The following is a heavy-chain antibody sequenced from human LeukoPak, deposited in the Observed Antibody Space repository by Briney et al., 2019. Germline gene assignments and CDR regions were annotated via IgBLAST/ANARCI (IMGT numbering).Heavy chain of an antibody. CDR1: GLTFSSYS. D-gene: IGHD6-19*01. CDR2: ISDDGSNK. Sequence: PGGSLRLSCAASGLTFSSYSMHWVRQAPGKGLQWVTVISDDGSNKDYADSVKGRFTISRDNSKKTLYLHLSSLTTEDTAVYYCARPRRWAQWLAANDALDIWGQGTEVTVYS. V-gene: IGHV3-30-3*01. CDR3: ARPRRWAQWLAANDALDI. J-gene: IGHJ3*02.